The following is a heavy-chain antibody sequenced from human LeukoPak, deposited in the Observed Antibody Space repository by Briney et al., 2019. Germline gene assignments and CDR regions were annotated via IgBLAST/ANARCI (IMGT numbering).Heavy chain of an antibody. CDR3: ARVPSGYSYGVDY. D-gene: IGHD5-18*01. J-gene: IGHJ4*02. CDR2: IYSGGTT. CDR1: GFTVSSNY. V-gene: IGHV3-53*01. Sequence: SGGSLRLSCAASGFTVSSNYMSWVRQAPGKGLEWVSVIYSGGTTYYADSVKGRFTISRDNAKNTLYLQMNSLRAEDTAVYYCARVPSGYSYGVDYWGQGTLVTVSS.